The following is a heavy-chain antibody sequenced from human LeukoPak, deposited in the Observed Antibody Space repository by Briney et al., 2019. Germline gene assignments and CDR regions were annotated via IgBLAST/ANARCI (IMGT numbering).Heavy chain of an antibody. CDR3: ARGDDFSGDH. D-gene: IGHD1-1*01. CDR1: GFAFSNFW. V-gene: IGHV3-7*04. J-gene: IGHJ4*02. CDR2: IHPEGNEK. Sequence: RGSLRLSCVASGFAFSNFWMTWVRQAPGRGLEWVANIHPEGNEKYHVESVKGRFTISRDNAKNSLFLQMNGLRVEDTAVYYCARGDDFSGDHWGQGILVTVSS.